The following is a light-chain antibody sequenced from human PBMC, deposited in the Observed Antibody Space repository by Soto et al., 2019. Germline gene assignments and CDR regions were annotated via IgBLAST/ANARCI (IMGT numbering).Light chain of an antibody. Sequence: QSVLTQPPSASGSPGQSVTISCTGTSSDVGTHGYVSWYQQHAGKAPKLMIYDVTKRPSGVPDRVSGSKSANTASLTVSGLQAEDEADYYCMCYAGGNNWVFGGGTQLTVL. V-gene: IGLV2-8*01. CDR3: MCYAGGNNWV. J-gene: IGLJ3*02. CDR2: DVT. CDR1: SSDVGTHGY.